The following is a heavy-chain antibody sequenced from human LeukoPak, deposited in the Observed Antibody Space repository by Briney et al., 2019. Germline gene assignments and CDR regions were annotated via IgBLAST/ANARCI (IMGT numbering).Heavy chain of an antibody. J-gene: IGHJ3*02. CDR1: GYSISSGYY. CDR3: ATPSDLLRVYAFDI. V-gene: IGHV4-38-2*01. D-gene: IGHD3-3*01. Sequence: SETLSLTCAVSGYSISSGYYWGWIRQPPGKGLEWIGSIYHSVSTYYNPSLKSRVTISVDTSKNQFSMKLSSVAAADTAVYYCATPSDLLRVYAFDIWGQGTMVTVSS. CDR2: IYHSVST.